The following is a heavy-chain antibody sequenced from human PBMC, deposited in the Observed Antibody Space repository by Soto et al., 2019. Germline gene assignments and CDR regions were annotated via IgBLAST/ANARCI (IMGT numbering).Heavy chain of an antibody. CDR1: GYDFSKFG. Sequence: QIQLVQSGAELKRPGASVRVSCEASGYDFSKFGISWLRQAPGQGPEWMGRISPKSANTNYAQRFQGRVTMTADTSTSTAYMEVRRLRSDDTAVYYCATSYDSGFDPWGQGTLVTVSS. V-gene: IGHV1-18*01. CDR3: ATSYDSGFDP. D-gene: IGHD3-3*01. J-gene: IGHJ5*02. CDR2: ISPKSANT.